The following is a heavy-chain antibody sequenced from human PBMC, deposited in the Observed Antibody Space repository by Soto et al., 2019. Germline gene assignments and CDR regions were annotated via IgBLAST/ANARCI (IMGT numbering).Heavy chain of an antibody. V-gene: IGHV1-46*01. CDR2: INPNDGGT. Sequence: QVQLVQSGAEVKKPGASVKLSCKAYGYTLTRNHMHWVRQAPGQGLEWMGIINPNDGGTGYAQKFQGRVTMTRDTSTSTVYMEVSTLRSEDTAVYYCARVSSQAFDLWGQGTMVTVSS. D-gene: IGHD6-13*01. J-gene: IGHJ3*01. CDR3: ARVSSQAFDL. CDR1: GYTLTRNH.